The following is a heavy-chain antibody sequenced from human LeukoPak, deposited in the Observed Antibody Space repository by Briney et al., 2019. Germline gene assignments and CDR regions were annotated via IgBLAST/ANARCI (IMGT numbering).Heavy chain of an antibody. Sequence: GGSLRLSCAASGFTFSGYAMHWVRKAPGKGLEWVAVISYDGNNKYYADSVKRRFTISSDSSKNTLYLQMNSLRAEDTAVYYCARETPIAVAGYFDYWGQGTLVTVSS. J-gene: IGHJ4*02. CDR1: GFTFSGYA. CDR2: ISYDGNNK. CDR3: ARETPIAVAGYFDY. D-gene: IGHD6-19*01. V-gene: IGHV3-30-3*01.